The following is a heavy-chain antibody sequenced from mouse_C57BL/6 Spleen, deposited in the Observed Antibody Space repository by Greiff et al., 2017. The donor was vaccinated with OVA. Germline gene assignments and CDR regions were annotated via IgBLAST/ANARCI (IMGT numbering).Heavy chain of an antibody. V-gene: IGHV1-61*01. Sequence: QVQLQQPGAELVRPGSSVKLSCKASGYTFTSYWMDWVRQSPGKGLDGIGNINPSDSDTNYNQKLKNKATLTVDKSSSTAYMQLSSLTSEDSAVYYCASRGYYAMDYWGQGTSVTVSS. CDR2: INPSDSDT. J-gene: IGHJ4*01. CDR1: GYTFTSYW. CDR3: ASRGYYAMDY.